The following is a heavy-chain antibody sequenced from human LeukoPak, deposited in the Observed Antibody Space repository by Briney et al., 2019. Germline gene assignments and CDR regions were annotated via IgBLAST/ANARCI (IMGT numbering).Heavy chain of an antibody. CDR2: IYSDGTT. J-gene: IGHJ5*02. V-gene: IGHV3-53*04. CDR1: RFAVSSNF. Sequence: AGGSLRLSCAASRFAVSSNFMSWVRQAPGKGLEWVSTIYSDGTTYYADSVKGRFTISRHNSKNTLYLQVNSLRAEDTAVYYCASAGYASWFDPWGQGTLVTVSS. CDR3: ASAGYASWFDP. D-gene: IGHD3-16*01.